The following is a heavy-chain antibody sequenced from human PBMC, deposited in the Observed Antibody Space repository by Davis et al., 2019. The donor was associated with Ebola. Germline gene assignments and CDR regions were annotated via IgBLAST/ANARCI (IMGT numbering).Heavy chain of an antibody. CDR2: INPSGGST. Sequence: ASVKVSCKASGYTFTSYYMHWVRQAPGQGLEWMGIINPSGGSTSYAQKFQGRVTMTRDTSTSTVYMELSSLRSDDTAVYYCARTNDFWSGYGSGYYMDVWGKGTTVTVSS. CDR3: ARTNDFWSGYGSGYYMDV. V-gene: IGHV1-46*01. J-gene: IGHJ6*03. D-gene: IGHD3-3*01. CDR1: GYTFTSYY.